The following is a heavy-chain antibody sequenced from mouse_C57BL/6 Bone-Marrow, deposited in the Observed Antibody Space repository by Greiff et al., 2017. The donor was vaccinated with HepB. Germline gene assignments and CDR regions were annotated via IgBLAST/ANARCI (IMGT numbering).Heavy chain of an antibody. D-gene: IGHD1-1*01. V-gene: IGHV1-81*01. J-gene: IGHJ3*01. CDR3: ARPHYYGSRWFAY. CDR2: IYPRSGNT. Sequence: VKLMESGAELARPGASVKLSCKASGYTFTSYGISWVKQRTGQGLEWIGEIYPRSGNTYYNEKFKGKATLTADKSSSTAYMELRSLTSEDSAVYFCARPHYYGSRWFAYWGQGTLVTVSA. CDR1: GYTFTSYG.